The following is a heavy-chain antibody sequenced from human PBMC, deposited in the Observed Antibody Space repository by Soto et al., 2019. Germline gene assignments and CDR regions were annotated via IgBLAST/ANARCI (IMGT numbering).Heavy chain of an antibody. Sequence: EVQLVESGGGLVQPGGSLRLSCSASGFTFSTYSMHWVRQAPGKGLEFVSAISSKGVSTFYADSVKGRFTISRDNSKHTLYLHLSSLRAKDMAVYYDVQMGGTSPFDYCGQGNLVTVSS. V-gene: IGHV3-64D*06. J-gene: IGHJ4*02. D-gene: IGHD6-19*01. CDR2: ISSKGVST. CDR3: VQMGGTSPFDY. CDR1: GFTFSTYS.